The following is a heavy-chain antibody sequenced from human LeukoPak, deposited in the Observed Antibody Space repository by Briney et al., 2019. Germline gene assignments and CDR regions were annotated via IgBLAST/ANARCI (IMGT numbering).Heavy chain of an antibody. V-gene: IGHV4-59*01. CDR1: GGSISSYY. J-gene: IGHJ4*02. Sequence: PSETLSLTCTVSGGSISSYYWSWIRQPPGKGLEWVGYIYYSGSTNYNPSLKSRVTISVDTSKNQFSLKLSSVTAADTAVYYCAKDTGSGYDYFSYYFDYWGQGTLVTVSS. CDR2: IYYSGST. CDR3: AKDTGSGYDYFSYYFDY. D-gene: IGHD5-12*01.